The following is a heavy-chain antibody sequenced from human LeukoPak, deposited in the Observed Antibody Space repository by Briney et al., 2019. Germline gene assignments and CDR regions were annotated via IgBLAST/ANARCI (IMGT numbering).Heavy chain of an antibody. CDR1: GDSFSTYC. Sequence: SETLSLTCTVSGDSFSTYCWSWIRQPAGKGLEWIGRIYTSGSTNYNSSLKSRVTMSVDTSKNQFSLKLNSVTAADTAVYYCARYSVAGFDYWGQGTLVTVSS. CDR3: ARYSVAGFDY. CDR2: IYTSGST. D-gene: IGHD6-19*01. V-gene: IGHV4-4*07. J-gene: IGHJ4*02.